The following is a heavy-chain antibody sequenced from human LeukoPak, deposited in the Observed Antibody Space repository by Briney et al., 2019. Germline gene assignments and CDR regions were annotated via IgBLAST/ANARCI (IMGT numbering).Heavy chain of an antibody. D-gene: IGHD4-23*01. J-gene: IGHJ3*02. CDR1: GGSFSGYY. V-gene: IGHV4-59*01. CDR3: ATLTGGDDAFDI. Sequence: SETLSLTCAVYGGSFSGYYWSWIRQPPGKGLEWIGYIFYTGSTNYNPSLKSRVTISVLTSKNRFSLKLSSVTAADTAVYYCATLTGGDDAFDIWGQGTMVTVSS. CDR2: IFYTGST.